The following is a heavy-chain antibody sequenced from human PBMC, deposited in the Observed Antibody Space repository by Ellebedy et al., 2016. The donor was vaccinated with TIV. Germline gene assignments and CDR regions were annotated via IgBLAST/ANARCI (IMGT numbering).Heavy chain of an antibody. CDR1: SASISSGGYY. Sequence: TLSLTXTVSSASISSGGYYWSWIRQYPGKGLEWIGYVYHSESTYYNPSLKSRVSISLDTSKNQFSLKLSSVTAADTAVYYCARARAVAGTFTLDYWGQGTLVTVSS. V-gene: IGHV4-31*03. D-gene: IGHD6-19*01. CDR2: VYHSEST. CDR3: ARARAVAGTFTLDY. J-gene: IGHJ4*02.